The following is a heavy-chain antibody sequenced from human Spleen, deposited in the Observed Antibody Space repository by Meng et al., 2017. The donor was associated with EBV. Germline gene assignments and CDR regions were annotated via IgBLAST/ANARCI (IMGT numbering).Heavy chain of an antibody. CDR2: ISTSSSYI. Sequence: EVQLVVSGGGLVKPGGSLRLSCAASGFTFSSYNMNWVRQAPGKGLEWVSSISTSSSYIYYADSLKGRFTISRDDAKSSLYLQMNSLRAEDTAVYYCARQYATSWPLDYWGQGTLVTVSS. J-gene: IGHJ4*02. CDR1: GFTFSSYN. CDR3: ARQYATSWPLDY. D-gene: IGHD2-2*01. V-gene: IGHV3-21*01.